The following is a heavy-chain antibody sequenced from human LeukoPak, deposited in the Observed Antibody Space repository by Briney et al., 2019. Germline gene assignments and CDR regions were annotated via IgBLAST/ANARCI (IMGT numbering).Heavy chain of an antibody. J-gene: IGHJ4*02. D-gene: IGHD1-26*01. Sequence: GASVNVCCKASGYTFTGYYMHWVRQAPGHGLEWMGRINPNSGGTNYAQKFQGRVTMTRDTSISTAYMEQSSLRSDDTAVYYCARWWELPLDHWGQGTLVTVSS. CDR1: GYTFTGYY. CDR3: ARWWELPLDH. V-gene: IGHV1-2*06. CDR2: INPNSGGT.